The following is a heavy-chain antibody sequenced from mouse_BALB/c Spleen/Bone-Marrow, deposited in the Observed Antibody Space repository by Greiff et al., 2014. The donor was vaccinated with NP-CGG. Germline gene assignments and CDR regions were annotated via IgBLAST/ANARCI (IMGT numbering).Heavy chain of an antibody. V-gene: IGHV1-54*01. Sequence: QVQLQQSGVELVRPGTSVKVSCKASGYAFTNYLIEWVKQRPGQGLEWIGVINPGSGGTNYNEKFKGKATLTTDKSSSTAYMQLSSLTSDDCAVYFCARRVVGHAMDYWGQGTSVTVSS. CDR3: ARRVVGHAMDY. D-gene: IGHD1-1*01. CDR1: GYAFTNYL. J-gene: IGHJ4*01. CDR2: INPGSGGT.